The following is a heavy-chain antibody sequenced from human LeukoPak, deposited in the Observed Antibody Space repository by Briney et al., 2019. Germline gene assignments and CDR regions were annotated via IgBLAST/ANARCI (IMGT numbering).Heavy chain of an antibody. J-gene: IGHJ3*02. V-gene: IGHV4-34*01. Sequence: SETLSLTCAVYGGSFSGYYWSWIRQPPGKGLEWIGEINHSGSTNYNPSLKTRVTISVDTYKNQFSLKLSSVTAADTAVYYCARAPYYYDSSGSLPVGAFDIWGQGTMVTVSS. D-gene: IGHD3-22*01. CDR3: ARAPYYYDSSGSLPVGAFDI. CDR1: GGSFSGYY. CDR2: INHSGST.